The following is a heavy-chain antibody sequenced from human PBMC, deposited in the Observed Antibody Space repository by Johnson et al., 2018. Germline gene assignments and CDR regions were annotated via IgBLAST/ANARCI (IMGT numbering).Heavy chain of an antibody. CDR1: GGSISSDY. D-gene: IGHD2-15*01. J-gene: IGHJ6*02. Sequence: QVQLQESGPGLVKPPETLSLTCSVSGGSISSDYWSWIRQPPGKGLEWIGYIYNSGSAIYNPSLKSRVTISVDTSKNQFSLKLSSVTAADRAVYYCARDVSPDCSGGSCPPSPSYYYGMDVWGQGTTVTVSS. CDR3: ARDVSPDCSGGSCPPSPSYYYGMDV. V-gene: IGHV4-59*01. CDR2: IYNSGSA.